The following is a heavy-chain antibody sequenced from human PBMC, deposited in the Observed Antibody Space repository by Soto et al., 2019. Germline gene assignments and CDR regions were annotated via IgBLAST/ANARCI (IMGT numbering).Heavy chain of an antibody. D-gene: IGHD2-2*01. Sequence: ASETLSLTCTVSGGSISSYYWSWIRQPPGKGLEWIGYIYYSGSTNYNPSLKSRVTISVDTSKNQFSLKLSSVTAADTAVYYCARVQIDCSSTSCYSDAFDIWGQGTMVTVSS. J-gene: IGHJ3*02. CDR1: GGSISSYY. CDR2: IYYSGST. CDR3: ARVQIDCSSTSCYSDAFDI. V-gene: IGHV4-59*01.